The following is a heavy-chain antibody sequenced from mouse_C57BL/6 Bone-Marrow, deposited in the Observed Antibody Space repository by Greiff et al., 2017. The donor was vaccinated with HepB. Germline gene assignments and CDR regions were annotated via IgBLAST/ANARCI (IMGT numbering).Heavy chain of an antibody. V-gene: IGHV1-15*01. J-gene: IGHJ3*01. Sequence: QVQLKQSGAELVRPGASVTLSCKASGYTFTDYEMHWVKQTPVHGLEWIGAIDPETGGTAYNQKFKGKAILTADKSSSTAYMELRSLTSEDSAVYYCTRRGGNWDWFAYWGQGTLVTVSA. CDR2: IDPETGGT. D-gene: IGHD4-1*01. CDR3: TRRGGNWDWFAY. CDR1: GYTFTDYE.